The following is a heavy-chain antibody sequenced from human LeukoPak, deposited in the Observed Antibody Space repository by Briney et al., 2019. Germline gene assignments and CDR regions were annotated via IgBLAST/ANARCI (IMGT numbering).Heavy chain of an antibody. CDR3: AKRRSGNTGPLAD. CDR2: ISGSNT. D-gene: IGHD1-26*01. CDR1: GFTISTDA. Sequence: GGSLRLSCVASGFTISTDALTSVRQAPGKGLECVSGISGSNTYYADSVKGRCTISRDYSKNSLYLQMNTLTADDTAVYYCAKRRSGNTGPLADWSQESLVTV. J-gene: IGHJ4*02. V-gene: IGHV3-23*01.